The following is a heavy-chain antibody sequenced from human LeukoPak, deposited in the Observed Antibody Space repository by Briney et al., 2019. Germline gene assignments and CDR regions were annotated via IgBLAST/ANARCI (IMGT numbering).Heavy chain of an antibody. D-gene: IGHD6-19*01. CDR3: ATSWGSGWYDIDY. J-gene: IGHJ4*02. CDR2: ISYDGSNK. Sequence: GGSLRLSCAASGFTFSSYAMHWVRQAPGKGLEWVAVISYDGSNKYYADSVKGRFTISRDNSKNTLYLQMSSLRAEDTAVYYCATSWGSGWYDIDYWGQGTLVTVSS. V-gene: IGHV3-30-3*01. CDR1: GFTFSSYA.